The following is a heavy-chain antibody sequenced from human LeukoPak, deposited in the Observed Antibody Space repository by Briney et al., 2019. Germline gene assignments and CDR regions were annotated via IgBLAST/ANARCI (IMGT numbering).Heavy chain of an antibody. CDR1: GYKFTDDY. CDR3: APTAEAYTSWWKV. J-gene: IGHJ4*02. Sequence: ASVKVSCKASGYKFTDDYMHWVRQAPGQGLEFMGWINPDSGFTNYAQKFKGRVTMTRDTSISTAYLEVRSPTSDDTAVYYCAPTAEAYTSWWKVWGQGTLVTVSS. CDR2: INPDSGFT. D-gene: IGHD3-16*01. V-gene: IGHV1-2*02.